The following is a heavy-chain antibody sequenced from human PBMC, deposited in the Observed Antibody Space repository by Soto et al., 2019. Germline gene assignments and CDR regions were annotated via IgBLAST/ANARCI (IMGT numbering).Heavy chain of an antibody. V-gene: IGHV3-23*01. CDR2: ISGSGGST. J-gene: IGHJ4*02. D-gene: IGHD2-15*01. CDR1: GFTFSSYA. CDR3: AKGLGYTNDGLGGTFDF. Sequence: EVQLLESGGGLVQPGGSLRLSCAASGFTFSSYAMSWVRQAPGKGLEWVSAISGSGGSTYYADSVKGRFTISRDNSKNQLYMQMNSLRAGDKAGNYCAKGLGYTNDGLGGTFDFGGQGTLVNVFS.